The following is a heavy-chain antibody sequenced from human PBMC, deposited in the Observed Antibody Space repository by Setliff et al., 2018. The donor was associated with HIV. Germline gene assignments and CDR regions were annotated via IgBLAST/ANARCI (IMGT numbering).Heavy chain of an antibody. CDR2: ISSSGSTI. Sequence: SLRLSCAASGFAFSDYYMSWIRQAPGKGLEWVAYISSSGSTIYYADSLKGRFTISRDNAKNSLYLQMNSLRAEDTAVYYCARDAWGENWFDPWGQGTLVTVSS. J-gene: IGHJ5*02. V-gene: IGHV3-11*04. CDR1: GFAFSDYY. D-gene: IGHD3-16*01. CDR3: ARDAWGENWFDP.